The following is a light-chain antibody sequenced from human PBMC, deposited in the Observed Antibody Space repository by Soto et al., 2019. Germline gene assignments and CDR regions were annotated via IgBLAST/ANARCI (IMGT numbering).Light chain of an antibody. V-gene: IGKV1-33*01. CDR1: QDIDNY. J-gene: IGKJ5*01. Sequence: DIPMTQSPSSVSASIGDRVTITCRASQDIDNYLNWYQHRPGEAPKLLIYAASYLETGVSTRFSGSGSGTDFSFAITSLRPEDSATYYCQQHDTRPTMTFGQGTRLEIK. CDR3: QQHDTRPTMT. CDR2: AAS.